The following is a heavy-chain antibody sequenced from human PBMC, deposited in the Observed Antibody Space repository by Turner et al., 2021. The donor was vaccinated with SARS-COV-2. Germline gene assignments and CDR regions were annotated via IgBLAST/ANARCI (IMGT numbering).Heavy chain of an antibody. CDR1: GGTFSSCA. D-gene: IGHD2-15*01. CDR2: IIPIFGTA. CDR3: ARGEVGYCSGGRCYSGSY. Sequence: QVQLVQSGAEVKKPGSSVKVSCKASGGTFSSCAISWVRQAPGQGLEWMGGIIPIFGTANYAQKFQGRVTITADESTSTAYMELSSLRSEDTAVYYCARGEVGYCSGGRCYSGSYWGQGTLVTVSS. J-gene: IGHJ4*02. V-gene: IGHV1-69*01.